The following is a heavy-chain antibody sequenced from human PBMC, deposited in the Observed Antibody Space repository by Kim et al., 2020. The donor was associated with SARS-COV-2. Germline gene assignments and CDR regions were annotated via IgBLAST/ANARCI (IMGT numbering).Heavy chain of an antibody. D-gene: IGHD1-7*01. CDR3: ARDRGHIWNYAWPRNAFDI. J-gene: IGHJ3*02. V-gene: IGHV3-11*06. Sequence: GQFTISRDNAKNSLYLQMNSLRAEDTAVYYCARDRGHIWNYAWPRNAFDIWGQGTMVTVSS.